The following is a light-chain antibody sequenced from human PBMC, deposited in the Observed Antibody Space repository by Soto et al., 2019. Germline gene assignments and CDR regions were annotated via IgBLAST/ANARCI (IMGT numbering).Light chain of an antibody. CDR2: KAS. V-gene: IGKV1-5*03. CDR3: LQYNVYPLT. Sequence: DIQMTQSPSTLSASVGDRVTITCRASQNINRWLAWYQQRPGKAPNLLIHKASTLEAGVPSRFSGSASGTEFTLTISSLQPDGFAAYFCLQYNVYPLTFGGGTKVDIK. CDR1: QNINRW. J-gene: IGKJ4*01.